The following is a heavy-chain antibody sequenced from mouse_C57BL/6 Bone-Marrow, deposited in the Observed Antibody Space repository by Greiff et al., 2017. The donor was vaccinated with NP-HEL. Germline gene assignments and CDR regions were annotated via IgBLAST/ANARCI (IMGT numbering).Heavy chain of an antibody. CDR1: GYSIPSDY. V-gene: IGHV3-8*01. D-gene: IGHD3-2*02. CDR2: LSYRGST. J-gene: IGHJ1*03. CDR3: ARQLRLRYFDV. Sequence: EVQRVESGPGLAKPSQTLSLTCSVTGYSIPSDYWNWIRKFPGPTLAYMGYLSYRGSTYSTPSLKRRSSITRDTSKNQYYLQLNSVTTEDTATYDCARQLRLRYFDVWGTGTTVTVSS.